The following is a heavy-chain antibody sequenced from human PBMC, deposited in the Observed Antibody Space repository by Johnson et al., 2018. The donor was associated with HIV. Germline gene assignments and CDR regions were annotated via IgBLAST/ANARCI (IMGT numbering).Heavy chain of an antibody. D-gene: IGHD2-15*01. Sequence: VQLVESGGGLVQPGGSLRLSCAASGFTVSSYDMHWVRQSTGKGLEWVSAIGTAGDTYYPGSVKGRFTISRENAKNSLYLQMTSLRAEDTAGYYCAKEERACGGGRCYWAFDIWGQGTMVTVSS. CDR2: IGTAGDT. J-gene: IGHJ3*02. CDR1: GFTVSSYD. V-gene: IGHV3-13*01. CDR3: AKEERACGGGRCYWAFDI.